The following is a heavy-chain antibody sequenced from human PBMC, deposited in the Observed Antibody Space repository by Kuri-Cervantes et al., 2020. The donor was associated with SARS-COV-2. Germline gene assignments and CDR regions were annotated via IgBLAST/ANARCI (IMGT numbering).Heavy chain of an antibody. V-gene: IGHV1-46*01. D-gene: IGHD3-3*01. CDR2: TNPSGGST. Sequence: ASVKVSCKASGYTFTSYYVHWVRQAPGQGLEWMGITNPSGGSTSYAQKFQGRVTMTRDTSTSTVYMELSSLRSEDTAVYYCARDALHYDFWSGPYFDYWGQGTLVTVSS. CDR3: ARDALHYDFWSGPYFDY. J-gene: IGHJ4*02. CDR1: GYTFTSYY.